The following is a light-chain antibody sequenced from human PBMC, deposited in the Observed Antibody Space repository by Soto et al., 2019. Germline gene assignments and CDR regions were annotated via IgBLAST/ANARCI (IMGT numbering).Light chain of an antibody. Sequence: EIVLTQSPATLSLSPGERATLSCRASQSVRTYLAWYQQKPGQAPRLLIFDASNRATGIPARFSGSGSGTDFTLTLSSLEPGDFAVYYCHQRSDWPATFGGGTKVEIK. J-gene: IGKJ4*01. V-gene: IGKV3-11*01. CDR2: DAS. CDR1: QSVRTY. CDR3: HQRSDWPAT.